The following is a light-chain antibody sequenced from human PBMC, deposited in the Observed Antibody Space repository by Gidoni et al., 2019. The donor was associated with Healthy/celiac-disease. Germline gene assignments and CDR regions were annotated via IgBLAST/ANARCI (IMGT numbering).Light chain of an antibody. J-gene: IGKJ4*01. V-gene: IGKV3-11*01. CDR3: QQRSNWPPGLS. Sequence: EIVLTQSPATLSLSPGERATLSCRASQSVSSYLAWYQQKPGQAPRLLIYEASNRSTGIPARFSCSGSGTYFTLTISSLEPEDFAVYYCQQRSNWPPGLSFGGGTKVEIK. CDR2: EAS. CDR1: QSVSSY.